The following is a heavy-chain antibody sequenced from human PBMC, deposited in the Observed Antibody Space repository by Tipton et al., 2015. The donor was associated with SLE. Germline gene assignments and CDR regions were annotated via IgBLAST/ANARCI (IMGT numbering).Heavy chain of an antibody. CDR1: GGSISSSSYY. V-gene: IGHV4-39*07. J-gene: IGHJ3*02. CDR2: FYYTGST. D-gene: IGHD2-21*01. Sequence: SLTCTVSGGSISSSSYYWAWIRQPPGKGLEWIGSFYYTGSTCYNPSLKSRVTISIHTSKTQFSLNLSSVTAADTAVYYCARDLIGESYSVADAFDIWGQGTMVTVSS. CDR3: ARDLIGESYSVADAFDI.